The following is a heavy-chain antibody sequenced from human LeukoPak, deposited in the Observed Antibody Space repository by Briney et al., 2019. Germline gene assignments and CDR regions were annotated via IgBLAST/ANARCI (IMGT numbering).Heavy chain of an antibody. CDR1: GFTFSSYG. V-gene: IGHV3-30*18. Sequence: GGSLRLSCAASGFTFSSYGMHWVRQAPGKGLEWVAVISYDGSNKYYADSVKGRFTISRDNSKNTLYLQMNSLRAEDTAVYYCAKGGMLTPTNWFDPWGQGTLVTVSS. CDR3: AKGGMLTPTNWFDP. CDR2: ISYDGSNK. D-gene: IGHD3-16*01. J-gene: IGHJ5*02.